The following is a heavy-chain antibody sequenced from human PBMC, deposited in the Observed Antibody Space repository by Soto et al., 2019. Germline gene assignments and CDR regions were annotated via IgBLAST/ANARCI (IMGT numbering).Heavy chain of an antibody. Sequence: SETLSLTCTVSGGSISSYFYIWVRQPPGKGLEWIGSAYYTGTTDYNPSLKSRVTISVDTSKTQFSLNLRSVTAADTAVYYCARDLEAVPRAFDYWGRGTLVTVSS. CDR1: GGSISSYF. V-gene: IGHV4-59*01. CDR3: ARDLEAVPRAFDY. J-gene: IGHJ4*02. CDR2: AYYTGTT. D-gene: IGHD6-13*01.